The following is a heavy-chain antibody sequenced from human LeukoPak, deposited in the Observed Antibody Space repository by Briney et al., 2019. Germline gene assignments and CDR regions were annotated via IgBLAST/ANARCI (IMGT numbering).Heavy chain of an antibody. Sequence: GGSLRLSCAASGFTFSSYEMNWVRQAPGRRLEWVSSITSTSSYVFYADSVKGRFTISRDNAKNSLYLQINSLRAEDTAVYYCARDPYSGYYGDYYYYYMDVWGKGTTVTISS. J-gene: IGHJ6*03. V-gene: IGHV3-21*01. CDR3: ARDPYSGYYGDYYYYYMDV. CDR2: ITSTSSYV. CDR1: GFTFSSYE. D-gene: IGHD5-12*01.